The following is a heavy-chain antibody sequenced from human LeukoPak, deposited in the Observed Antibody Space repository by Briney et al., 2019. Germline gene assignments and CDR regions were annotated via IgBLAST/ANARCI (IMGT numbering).Heavy chain of an antibody. CDR2: ISAYNGNT. CDR1: GYTFTRYG. CDR3: ARDVAKYYGFWSGPYYYGMDV. V-gene: IGHV1-18*01. D-gene: IGHD3-3*01. J-gene: IGHJ6*02. Sequence: ASVKVSCKASGYTFTRYGISWVRQAPGQGLEWMGWISAYNGNTNYAQKLQGRVTMTTDTSTSTAYMELRSLRSDDTAVYYCARDVAKYYGFWSGPYYYGMDVWGQGTTVTVSS.